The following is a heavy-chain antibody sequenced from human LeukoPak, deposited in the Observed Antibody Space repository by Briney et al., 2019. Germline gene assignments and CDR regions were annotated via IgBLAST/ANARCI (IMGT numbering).Heavy chain of an antibody. V-gene: IGHV3-23*01. J-gene: IGHJ6*03. D-gene: IGHD6-19*01. CDR3: TKELHVAVAVADYYYFYMDV. CDR2: INGGGNTT. Sequence: GGSLRLSCAASGFAFSSFAMGWVRQSPGKGPAWLSTINGGGNTTFYADSVKGRFTISRDNSKNTLYLHMDSLRPDDTAIYYCTKELHVAVAVADYYYFYMDVWGRGTAVTVSS. CDR1: GFAFSSFA.